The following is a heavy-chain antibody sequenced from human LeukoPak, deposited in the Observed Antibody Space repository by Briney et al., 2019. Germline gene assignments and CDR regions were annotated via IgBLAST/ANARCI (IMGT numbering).Heavy chain of an antibody. CDR3: ASDSSADAFDI. V-gene: IGHV1-2*06. CDR1: GYTFTGYY. Sequence: SSVKVSCKASGYTFTGYYMHWVRRAPGQGLEWMGRINPNSGGTNYAQKFQGRVTMTRDTSISTAYMELSRLRSDDTAVYYCASDSSADAFDIWGQGTMVTVSS. D-gene: IGHD6-19*01. J-gene: IGHJ3*02. CDR2: INPNSGGT.